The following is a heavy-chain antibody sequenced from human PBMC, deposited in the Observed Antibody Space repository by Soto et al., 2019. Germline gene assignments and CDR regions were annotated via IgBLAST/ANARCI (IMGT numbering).Heavy chain of an antibody. J-gene: IGHJ4*02. CDR1: GGSVSSGGYY. CDR2: IYYSGST. D-gene: IGHD3-10*01. Sequence: SETLSLTCTVSGGSVSSGGYYWSWIRQHPGKGLEWIGYIYYSGSTYYNPSLKSRVTISVDTSKNQFSLKLSSVTAADTAVYYCARDSMVRGARAIDYWGQGTLVTVSS. V-gene: IGHV4-31*03. CDR3: ARDSMVRGARAIDY.